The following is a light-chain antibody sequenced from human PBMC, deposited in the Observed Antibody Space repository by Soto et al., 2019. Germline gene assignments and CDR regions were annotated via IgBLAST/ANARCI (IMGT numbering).Light chain of an antibody. CDR1: QSVGSN. CDR3: QQYNNWPPRIT. V-gene: IGKV3-15*01. J-gene: IGKJ5*01. Sequence: EIVMTQSPATLSVSPGERATLSCRANQSVGSNLAWYQQKPGQAPRLLIYGASTRATGIPARFSGSGSVTEFTLTISSLQSEDFAVYYCQQYNNWPPRITFGQGTRLEIK. CDR2: GAS.